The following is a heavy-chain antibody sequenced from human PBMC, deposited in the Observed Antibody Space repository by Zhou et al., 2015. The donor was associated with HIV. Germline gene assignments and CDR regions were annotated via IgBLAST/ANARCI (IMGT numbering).Heavy chain of an antibody. Sequence: QVQLVQSGAEVKKPGASVKVSCKASGYTFTSYDINWVRQATGQGLEWMGWMNPNSGNTGYAQKFQGRVTMTRNTSISTAYMELSSLRSEDTAVYYCAREDAGDYRSWYYGMDVVGPRDHGHRLL. CDR1: GYTFTSYD. D-gene: IGHD4-17*01. CDR3: AREDAGDYRSWYYGMDV. J-gene: IGHJ6*02. V-gene: IGHV1-8*01. CDR2: MNPNSGNT.